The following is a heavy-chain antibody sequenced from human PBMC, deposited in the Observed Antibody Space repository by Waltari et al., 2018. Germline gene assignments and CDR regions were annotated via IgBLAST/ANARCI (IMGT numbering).Heavy chain of an antibody. Sequence: EVQLVESGGALVQPGGSLRLSCAASGFTFSIYGMNWVRQAPGRGLEGVSHISSSSSPIFYGDSVKGRFTISRDNAKKSLYLEMNSLRDEDTAVYYCVRGTMDVWGKGTTVTVSS. CDR1: GFTFSIYG. V-gene: IGHV3-48*02. D-gene: IGHD3-16*01. CDR3: VRGTMDV. CDR2: ISSSSSPI. J-gene: IGHJ6*03.